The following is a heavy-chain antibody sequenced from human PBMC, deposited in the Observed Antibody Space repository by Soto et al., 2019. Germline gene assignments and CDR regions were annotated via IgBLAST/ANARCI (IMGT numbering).Heavy chain of an antibody. CDR2: INPSGGST. V-gene: IGHV1-46*01. Sequence: ASVKVSCKASGYTFTSYYMHWVRQAPGQGLEWMGIINPSGGSTSYAQKFQGRVTMTRDTSTSTVYMELSSLRSEDTAVYYCARGGSRRFGELLLDYWGQGTLVTVSS. CDR1: GYTFTSYY. D-gene: IGHD3-10*01. J-gene: IGHJ4*02. CDR3: ARGGSRRFGELLLDY.